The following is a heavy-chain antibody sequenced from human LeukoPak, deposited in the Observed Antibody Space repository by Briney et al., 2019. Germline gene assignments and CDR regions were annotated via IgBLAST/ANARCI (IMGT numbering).Heavy chain of an antibody. CDR2: IKEDGSQS. CDR1: GLTVSGNC. J-gene: IGHJ5*02. D-gene: IGHD2-21*02. V-gene: IGHV3-7*01. CDR3: VRACQGTDCYPADP. Sequence: PGGSLRLSCAASGLTVSGNCMNWVRQAPGKGLEWVSNIKEDGSQSYYVDSVKGRFTISIDSAKNSVYLQMSSLRVDDTAVYYCVRACQGTDCYPADPWGQGTLVTVSS.